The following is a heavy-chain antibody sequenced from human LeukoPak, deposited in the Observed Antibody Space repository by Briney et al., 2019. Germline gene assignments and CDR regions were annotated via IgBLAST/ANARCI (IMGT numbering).Heavy chain of an antibody. CDR3: ARERDYGDYAQNWFDP. J-gene: IGHJ5*02. V-gene: IGHV4-59*12. Sequence: SETLSLTCSVSGGILNSFYWTWIRQPPGKGLEYIGYVYYTGSTNYNPSLKSRVTMSVDTSKNQFSLKLSSVTAADTAVYYCARERDYGDYAQNWFDPWGQGTLVTVSS. CDR1: GGILNSFY. D-gene: IGHD4-17*01. CDR2: VYYTGST.